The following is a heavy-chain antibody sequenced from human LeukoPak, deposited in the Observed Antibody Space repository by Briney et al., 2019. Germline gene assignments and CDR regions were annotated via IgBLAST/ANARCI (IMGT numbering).Heavy chain of an antibody. D-gene: IGHD6-13*01. CDR2: IYTSGST. V-gene: IGHV4-4*09. CDR1: GGSISSYY. Sequence: SETLSLTCTVSGGSISSYYWSWIRQPPGKGLEWIGYIYTSGSTNYNPSLKSRVTISVDTSKNQFSLKLSSVTAADTAVYYCARQPRGYSSSWYGGYYYYYMDVWGKGTTVTVSS. J-gene: IGHJ6*03. CDR3: ARQPRGYSSSWYGGYYYYYMDV.